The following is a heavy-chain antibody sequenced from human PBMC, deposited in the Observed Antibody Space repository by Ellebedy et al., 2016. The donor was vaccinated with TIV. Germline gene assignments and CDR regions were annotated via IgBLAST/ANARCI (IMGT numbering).Heavy chain of an antibody. D-gene: IGHD3-22*01. V-gene: IGHV3-7*03. CDR1: GFTFNSYW. J-gene: IGHJ6*02. CDR3: VRDGAYGDYSPGYYGMDV. Sequence: GGSLRLSCAASGFTFNSYWMSWVRQAPGKGLEWVANINQDGSRIYYVDSVKGRFTISRDNAKNSVYQRMNTLRVEDTAVYHCVRDGAYGDYSPGYYGMDVWGQGTTVTVSS. CDR2: INQDGSRI.